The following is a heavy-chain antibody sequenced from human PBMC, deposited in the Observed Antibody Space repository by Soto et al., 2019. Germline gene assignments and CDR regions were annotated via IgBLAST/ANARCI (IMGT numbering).Heavy chain of an antibody. CDR3: ASLGRHG. Sequence: GRSRRLSCAASRFSFSGSWLDCFRHAPGKGREWVANIREDGSEKKYVDSVKGRFTISRDNAKNSLYLQMNSLRAEDMAVYYCASLGRHGWGQGTTVTVYS. CDR2: IREDGSEK. CDR1: RFSFSGSW. J-gene: IGHJ6*02. V-gene: IGHV3-7*01. D-gene: IGHD3-10*01.